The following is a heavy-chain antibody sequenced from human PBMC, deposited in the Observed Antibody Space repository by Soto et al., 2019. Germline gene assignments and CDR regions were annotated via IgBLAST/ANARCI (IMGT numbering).Heavy chain of an antibody. CDR2: ISSSSSTI. Sequence: HPGGSLRLSCAASGFTFSSYSMNWVRQAPGKGLEWVSYISSSSSTIYYADSVKGRFTISRDNAKNSLYLQMNSLRDEDTAVYYCARDPTLFGVATAFDYWGQGTLVTVSS. V-gene: IGHV3-48*02. J-gene: IGHJ4*02. CDR1: GFTFSSYS. D-gene: IGHD3-3*01. CDR3: ARDPTLFGVATAFDY.